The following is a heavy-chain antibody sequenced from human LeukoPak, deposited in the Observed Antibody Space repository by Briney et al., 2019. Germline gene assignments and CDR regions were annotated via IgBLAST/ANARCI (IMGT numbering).Heavy chain of an antibody. CDR2: INPSGGST. CDR1: GGTFSSYA. J-gene: IGHJ4*02. CDR3: ARVFSLVGATLGY. Sequence: ASVKVSCTASGGTFSSYAISWVRQAPGQGLEWMGIINPSGGSTSYAQKFQGRVTMTRDTSTSTVYMELSSLRSEDTAVYYCARVFSLVGATLGYWGQGTLVTVSS. V-gene: IGHV1-46*01. D-gene: IGHD1-26*01.